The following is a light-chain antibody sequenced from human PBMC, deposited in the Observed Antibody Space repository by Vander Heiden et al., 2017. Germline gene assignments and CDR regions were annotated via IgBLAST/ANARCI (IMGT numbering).Light chain of an antibody. Sequence: QSVLTQPPSASGTPGRRVTISCSGSSSNIGSHYVFWYQQLPGTAPQLLIYRNNQRPSGVPDRFSGSKSGTSASLAISGLRSEDEADYYCAAWDDSLSGRVFGGGTKLTVL. J-gene: IGLJ3*02. CDR1: SSNIGSHY. CDR2: RNN. V-gene: IGLV1-47*01. CDR3: AAWDDSLSGRV.